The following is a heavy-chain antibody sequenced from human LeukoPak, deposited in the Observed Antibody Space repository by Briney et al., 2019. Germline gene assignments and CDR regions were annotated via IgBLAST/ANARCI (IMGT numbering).Heavy chain of an antibody. CDR3: ARDVSYNSLDY. D-gene: IGHD6-13*01. V-gene: IGHV3-33*07. J-gene: IGHJ4*02. CDR2: IWYDGSKK. CDR1: GFTFSRHG. Sequence: GGSLRLSCATSGFTFSRHGFYWVRQAPGKGLEWVAVIWYDGSKKYYADSVKGRSTISRDNSKSTLYLEMNSLRAEDTAVYYCARDVSYNSLDYWGRGTLVTVSS.